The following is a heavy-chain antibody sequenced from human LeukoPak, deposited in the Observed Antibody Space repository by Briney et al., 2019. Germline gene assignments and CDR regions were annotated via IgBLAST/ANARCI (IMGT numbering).Heavy chain of an antibody. CDR1: GYTFTSYG. V-gene: IGHV1-18*01. Sequence: GASVKVSCKASGYTFTSYGISWVRQAPGQGLEWMGWISAYNGNTNYAQKLQGRVTVTTDTSTSTAYMELRSLRSDDTAVYYCARVVSGYDPEHYYYYGMDVWGQGTTVTVSS. D-gene: IGHD5-12*01. CDR3: ARVVSGYDPEHYYYYGMDV. CDR2: ISAYNGNT. J-gene: IGHJ6*02.